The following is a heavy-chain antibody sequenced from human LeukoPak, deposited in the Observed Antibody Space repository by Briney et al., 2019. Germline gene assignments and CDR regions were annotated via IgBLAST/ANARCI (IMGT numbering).Heavy chain of an antibody. CDR2: IVPVSETI. J-gene: IGHJ4*02. CDR1: TDTFNNYG. V-gene: IGHV1-69*13. Sequence: ASVKVSCKASTDTFNNYGIVWVRQAPGQGLEWMGGIVPVSETIDYAQKFQGRVTLSANDSTTTAYMELNSLRSEDTAVYYCARSWAVQNTFYYFDDWGQGTLVTVSS. CDR3: ARSWAVQNTFYYFDD. D-gene: IGHD1-1*01.